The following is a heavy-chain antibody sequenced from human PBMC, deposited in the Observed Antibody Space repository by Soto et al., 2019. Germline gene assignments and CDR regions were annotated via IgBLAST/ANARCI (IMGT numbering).Heavy chain of an antibody. J-gene: IGHJ4*02. Sequence: GGFDPSGGSLRLSCAASGFTFDDYAMHWVRPAPGKGLEWVSGISWNSGSIGYADSVKGRFTISRDNAKNSLYLQMNSLRAEDTALYYCARVVGVWSGYLNYFDYWGQGTLVTVSS. CDR1: GFTFDDYA. CDR3: ARVVGVWSGYLNYFDY. D-gene: IGHD3-3*01. V-gene: IGHV3-9*01. CDR2: ISWNSGSI.